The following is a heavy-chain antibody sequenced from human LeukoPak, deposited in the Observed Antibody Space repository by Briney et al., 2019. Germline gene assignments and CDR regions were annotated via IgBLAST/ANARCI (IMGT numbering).Heavy chain of an antibody. D-gene: IGHD3-22*01. CDR3: ARLLYYYDSSGYTNDAFDI. CDR1: GGSISSSSYY. J-gene: IGHJ3*02. CDR2: IYYSGST. V-gene: IGHV4-39*01. Sequence: SETLSLTCTVSGGSISSSSYYWGWLRQPPGKGLEWIGSIYYSGSTYYNPSLKSRVTISVDTSKNQFSLKLSSVTAADTAVYYCARLLYYYDSSGYTNDAFDIWGQGTMVTVSS.